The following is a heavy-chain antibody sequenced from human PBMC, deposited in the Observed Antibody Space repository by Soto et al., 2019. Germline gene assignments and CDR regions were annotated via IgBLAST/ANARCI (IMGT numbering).Heavy chain of an antibody. CDR2: ISDSGSSI. D-gene: IGHD6-13*01. CDR3: ARQYSSMLDL. CDR1: GFTFKNYY. V-gene: IGHV3-11*01. J-gene: IGHJ4*02. Sequence: QVQLVESGGGLVKPGGSLRLSCAASGFTFKNYYMTWIRQAPGKGLEWVSYISDSGSSIYYADSVKGRFTISRDNAKNSLLLEMNSLRGEDTAVYFCARQYSSMLDLWGKGTLVTVSS.